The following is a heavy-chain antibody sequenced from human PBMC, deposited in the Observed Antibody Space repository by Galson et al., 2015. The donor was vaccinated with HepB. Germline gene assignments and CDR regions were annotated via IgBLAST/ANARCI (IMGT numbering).Heavy chain of an antibody. Sequence: SVKVSCKASGGTFSRYAISWVRQAPGQGLEWMGGIIPIFGTANYAQKFQGRVTITADKSTSTAYMELSSLRSEDTAVYYCIAYCGGDCPLAFDIWGQGTMVTVSS. CDR3: IAYCGGDCPLAFDI. V-gene: IGHV1-69*06. CDR2: IIPIFGTA. D-gene: IGHD2-21*01. J-gene: IGHJ3*02. CDR1: GGTFSRYA.